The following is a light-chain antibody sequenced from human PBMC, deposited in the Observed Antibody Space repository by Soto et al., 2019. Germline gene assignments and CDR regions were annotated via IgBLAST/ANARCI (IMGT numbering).Light chain of an antibody. CDR2: SDS. CDR1: NVGSRS. J-gene: IGLJ2*01. V-gene: IGLV3-21*01. CDR3: QVWEATGDQVV. Sequence: SYELTQPPSVSVAPGETARISCGGNNVGSRSVHWYQQKPGQAPFLVIYSDSDRPSGIPERFSGSNSGNTATLIISRVEAGDEAAYYCQVWEATGDQVVFGGGTKLTVL.